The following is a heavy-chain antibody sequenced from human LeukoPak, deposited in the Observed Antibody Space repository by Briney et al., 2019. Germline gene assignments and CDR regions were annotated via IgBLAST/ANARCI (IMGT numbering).Heavy chain of an antibody. Sequence: GSLRLSCAASGFTFSSYAMSWVRQAPGKGLEWVSAISGSGGSTYYADSVKGRFTISRDNAKNSLYLQMNSLRAEDTAVYYCARAYHYDSSGYYLLFGYWGQGTLVTVSS. CDR3: ARAYHYDSSGYYLLFGY. V-gene: IGHV3-23*01. CDR2: ISGSGGST. CDR1: GFTFSSYA. J-gene: IGHJ4*02. D-gene: IGHD3-22*01.